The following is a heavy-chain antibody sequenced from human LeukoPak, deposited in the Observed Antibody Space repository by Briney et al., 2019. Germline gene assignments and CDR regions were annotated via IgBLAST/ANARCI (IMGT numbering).Heavy chain of an antibody. J-gene: IGHJ4*02. Sequence: SETLSLTCTVSGGSISSYYWSWIRQPPGKGLEWIGYIYYSGSTNYNPSLKSRVTISVDTSKNQFSLKLGSVTAADTAVYYCARHSGYSYEIDYWGQGTLVTVSS. CDR3: ARHSGYSYEIDY. CDR2: IYYSGST. D-gene: IGHD5-18*01. V-gene: IGHV4-59*01. CDR1: GGSISSYY.